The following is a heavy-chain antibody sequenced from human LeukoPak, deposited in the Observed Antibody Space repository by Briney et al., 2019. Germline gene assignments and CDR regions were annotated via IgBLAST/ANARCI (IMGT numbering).Heavy chain of an antibody. J-gene: IGHJ4*02. CDR1: GFAFNVYA. CDR2: INANSGTT. Sequence: GGSLRLSCAASGFAFNVYAMSWLRQPPGKGLEWVSTINANSGTTFYAASVRGRFSISRDNSKNTLYLQMSSLRAEDTAVYYCARYCSGASCYSGVDYWGQGTLVPVSS. CDR3: ARYCSGASCYSGVDY. V-gene: IGHV3-23*01. D-gene: IGHD2-15*01.